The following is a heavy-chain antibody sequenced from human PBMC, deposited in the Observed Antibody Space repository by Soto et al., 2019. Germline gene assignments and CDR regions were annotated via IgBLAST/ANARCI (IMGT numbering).Heavy chain of an antibody. CDR3: AKDRMSYNSVWDPCDV. Sequence: DVRLLESGGGLVQPGGSLRVSCVASGFAFNTYAMTWVSQAPGKGLEWVSSVGGGDETYYADSVTGRFTIYRDDSKSTVFMQMNSLRAEDTAVYYCAKDRMSYNSVWDPCDVWGQGTLVTVSS. CDR2: VGGGDET. J-gene: IGHJ3*01. D-gene: IGHD1-20*01. V-gene: IGHV3-23*01. CDR1: GFAFNTYA.